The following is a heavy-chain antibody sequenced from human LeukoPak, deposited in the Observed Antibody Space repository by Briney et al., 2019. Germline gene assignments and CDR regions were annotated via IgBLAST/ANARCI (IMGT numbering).Heavy chain of an antibody. Sequence: ASVKVSCTASGYTFTSYGISWVRQAPGQGLEWMGWISAYNDNTNYAQKLQGRVTMTTDTSTSTAYMELRSLRSDDTAVYYCARDVSQVYWDYWGQGTLVTVSS. V-gene: IGHV1-18*01. CDR1: GYTFTSYG. CDR2: ISAYNDNT. D-gene: IGHD2-15*01. CDR3: ARDVSQVYWDY. J-gene: IGHJ4*02.